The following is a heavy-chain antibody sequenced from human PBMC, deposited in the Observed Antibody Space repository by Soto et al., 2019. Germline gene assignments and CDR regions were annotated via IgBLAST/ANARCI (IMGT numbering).Heavy chain of an antibody. J-gene: IGHJ4*02. D-gene: IGHD3-16*01. CDR3: TRGPIMSSAGCDS. Sequence: EVQLVESGGGLVQPGESLRLSCAASGFTFSSSDMHWFRQVTGKGLEWVSSIGTAGDTFDPGSVKGRFTISRENARDSLYLQMNSLGAGDTAVYYCTRGPIMSSAGCDSWGQGTLVTVSS. CDR1: GFTFSSSD. CDR2: IGTAGDT. V-gene: IGHV3-13*01.